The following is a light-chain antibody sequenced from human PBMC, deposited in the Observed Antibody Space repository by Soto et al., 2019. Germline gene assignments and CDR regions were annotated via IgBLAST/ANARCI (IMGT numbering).Light chain of an antibody. V-gene: IGLV2-14*01. CDR3: SSYRSSGTLV. CDR2: EFS. CDR1: SSDVGGYNY. J-gene: IGLJ3*02. Sequence: QSVLTQPASVSGSPGQSITISCTGTSSDVGGYNYVSWYQQHPGKAPKLMIYEFSNRPSGVSNRFSGSKSENTASLTISGLQAEDEADYYCSSYRSSGTLVFGGGTKLTVL.